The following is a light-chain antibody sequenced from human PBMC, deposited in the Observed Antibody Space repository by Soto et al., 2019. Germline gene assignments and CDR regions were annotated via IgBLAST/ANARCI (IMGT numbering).Light chain of an antibody. CDR3: FSCAGSSTFVV. CDR1: SSDVGSYNL. V-gene: IGLV2-23*02. Sequence: QSALTQPASVSGSPGQSITISCTGTSSDVGSYNLVSWYQQHPGKAPKLMIYEVSKRPSGVSNRFSGSKSGNTASLTISGLKAEDEANYYCFSCAGSSTFVVFGEGTKLTVL. CDR2: EVS. J-gene: IGLJ2*01.